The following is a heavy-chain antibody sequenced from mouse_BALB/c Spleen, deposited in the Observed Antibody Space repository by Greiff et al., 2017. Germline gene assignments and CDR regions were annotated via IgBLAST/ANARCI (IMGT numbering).Heavy chain of an antibody. V-gene: IGHV1-12*01. CDR2: IYPGNGDT. D-gene: IGHD2-3*01. Sequence: QVQLQQPGAELVKPGASVKMSCKASGYTFTSYNMHWVKQTPGQGLEWIGAIYPGNGDTSYNQKFKGKATLTADKSSSTAYMQLSSLTSEDSAVYYCARMGGYYDLAYWGQGTLVTVSA. CDR1: GYTFTSYN. J-gene: IGHJ3*01. CDR3: ARMGGYYDLAY.